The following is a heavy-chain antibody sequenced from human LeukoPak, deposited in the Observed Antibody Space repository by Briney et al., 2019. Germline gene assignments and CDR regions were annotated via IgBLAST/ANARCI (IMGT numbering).Heavy chain of an antibody. CDR1: GGSISSYY. D-gene: IGHD4-17*01. V-gene: IGHV4-59*01. CDR2: IYYSGST. CDR3: ARSDYGDYVFFDY. J-gene: IGHJ4*02. Sequence: SETLSLTCTVSGGSISSYYWSWIRQPPGKGLEWIGYIYYSGSTNYNPSLKSRVTISVDTSKNQVSLKLSSVTAADTAVYYCARSDYGDYVFFDYWGQGTLVTVSS.